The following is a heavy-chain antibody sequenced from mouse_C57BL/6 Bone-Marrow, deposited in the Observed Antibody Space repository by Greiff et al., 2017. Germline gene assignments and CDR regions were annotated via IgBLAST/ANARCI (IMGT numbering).Heavy chain of an antibody. V-gene: IGHV2-9*02. D-gene: IGHD2-3*01. CDR3: ARECGYYLLAY. J-gene: IGHJ3*01. CDR1: GFSLTSYG. CDR2: IWAGGST. Sequence: QVQLKQSGPGLVAPSQSLSITCTVSGFSLTSYGVHWVRQPPGKGLEWLGVIWAGGSTNYNSALMSRLSISKDNSKSQVFLKMNSLQTDDTAIYYCARECGYYLLAYWGQGTLVTVSA.